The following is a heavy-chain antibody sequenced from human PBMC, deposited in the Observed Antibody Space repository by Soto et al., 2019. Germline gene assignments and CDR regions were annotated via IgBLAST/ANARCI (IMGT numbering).Heavy chain of an antibody. CDR1: GYNFTSYW. J-gene: IGHJ3*02. V-gene: IGHV5-51*01. D-gene: IGHD1-26*01. CDR3: ARPPVLGASDAFDI. Sequence: PGESLKISCKGSGYNFTSYWIGWVRQMPGKGLEWMGIIYPGDSDTRYSPSFQGQVIISVDKSISTAYLQWSSLKASDTALYYCARPPVLGASDAFDIWGQGTMVTVSS. CDR2: IYPGDSDT.